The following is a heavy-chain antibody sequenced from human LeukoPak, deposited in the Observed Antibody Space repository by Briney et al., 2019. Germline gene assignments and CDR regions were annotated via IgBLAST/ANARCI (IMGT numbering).Heavy chain of an antibody. CDR3: ARGPWWSGWSNWFDP. CDR1: GGSFSGYY. Sequence: SETQSLTCAVYGGSFSGYYWSWIRQPPGKGLEWIGEINHSGSTNYNPSLKSRVTISVDTSKNQFSLKLSSVTAADTAVYYCARGPWWSGWSNWFDPWGQGTLVTVSS. J-gene: IGHJ5*02. CDR2: INHSGST. V-gene: IGHV4-34*01. D-gene: IGHD6-19*01.